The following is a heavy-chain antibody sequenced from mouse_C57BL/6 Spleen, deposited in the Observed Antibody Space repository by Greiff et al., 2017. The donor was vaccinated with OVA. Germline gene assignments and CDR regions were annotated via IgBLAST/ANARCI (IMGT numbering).Heavy chain of an antibody. V-gene: IGHV1-82*01. CDR2: IYPGDGDT. J-gene: IGHJ2*01. CDR1: GYAFSSSW. Sequence: LVESGPELVKPGASVKISCKASGYAFSSSWMNWVKQRPGKGLEWIGRIYPGDGDTNYNGKFKGKATLTADKSSSTAYMQLSSLTSEDSAVYFCAWDYDEGGSFDYWGQGTTLTVSS. D-gene: IGHD2-4*01. CDR3: AWDYDEGGSFDY.